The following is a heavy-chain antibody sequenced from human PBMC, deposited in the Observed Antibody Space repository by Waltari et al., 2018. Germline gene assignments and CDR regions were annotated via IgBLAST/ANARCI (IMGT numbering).Heavy chain of an antibody. CDR1: GFTFSSYS. V-gene: IGHV3-21*01. J-gene: IGHJ4*02. CDR2: ISSSSSYI. CDR3: ARGPNTPDYFDY. Sequence: EVQLVESGGGLVKPGGSLRLSCAASGFTFSSYSMNWGRQAPGKGLAWVSSISSSSSYIYYADSVKGRFTISRDNAKNSLYLQMNSLRAEDTAVYYCARGPNTPDYFDYWGQGTLVTVSS. D-gene: IGHD2-15*01.